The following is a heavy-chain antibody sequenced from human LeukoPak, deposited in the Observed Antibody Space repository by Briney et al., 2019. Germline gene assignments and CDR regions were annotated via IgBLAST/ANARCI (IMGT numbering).Heavy chain of an antibody. CDR3: AKDWWQYRSYFDY. CDR1: GFTFDNYA. CDR2: ISSGGSST. Sequence: HPGGSLRLSCAASGFTFDNYAMSWVRQAPGKGLEWVSTISSGGSSTYYADSVKGRFTISRDNSKNTLYLQMNSLRAEDTAVYYCAKDWWQYRSYFDYWGQGTLVTVSS. V-gene: IGHV3-23*01. J-gene: IGHJ4*02. D-gene: IGHD2-15*01.